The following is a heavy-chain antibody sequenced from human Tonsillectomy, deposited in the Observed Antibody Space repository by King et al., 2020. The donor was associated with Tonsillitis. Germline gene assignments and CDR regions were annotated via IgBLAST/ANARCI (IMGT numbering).Heavy chain of an antibody. D-gene: IGHD3-10*01. Sequence: VQLVESGGGLVQPGGSLRLSCAASGFTFSTYAMTWVRQAPGKGLEWVSAISNSGGSTYYPDSVKGRFTITRDNSKKTLYLQMNSLRAEDTAVYYCAKDRASYGSGSYSPWGQGTLVTVSS. V-gene: IGHV3-23*04. CDR3: AKDRASYGSGSYSP. J-gene: IGHJ4*02. CDR1: GFTFSTYA. CDR2: ISNSGGST.